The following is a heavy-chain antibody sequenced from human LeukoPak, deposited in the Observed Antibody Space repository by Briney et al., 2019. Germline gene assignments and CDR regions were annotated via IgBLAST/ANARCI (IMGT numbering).Heavy chain of an antibody. V-gene: IGHV1-69*13. CDR2: IIPIFGTA. CDR1: GGTFSSYA. Sequence: ASVQVSCKASGGTFSSYAISWVRQAPGQGLEWMGGIIPIFGTANYAQKFQGRVTITADESTSTAYMELSSLRSEDTAVYYCARDIVATIYNWFDPWGQGTLVTVSS. CDR3: ARDIVATIYNWFDP. D-gene: IGHD5-12*01. J-gene: IGHJ5*02.